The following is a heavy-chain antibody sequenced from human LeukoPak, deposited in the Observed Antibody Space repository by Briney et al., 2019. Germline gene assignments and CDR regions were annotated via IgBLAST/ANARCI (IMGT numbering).Heavy chain of an antibody. V-gene: IGHV1-69*06. CDR1: GGTFSSYA. Sequence: GASVKVSCKASGGTFSSYAISWVRQAPGQGLEWMGGIIPIFGTANYAQKFQGRVTITADTSTSTAYMELRSLRSDDTAVYYCAREGSGSYIYYDWFDPWGQGTLVTVSS. CDR2: IIPIFGTA. J-gene: IGHJ5*02. CDR3: AREGSGSYIYYDWFDP. D-gene: IGHD3-10*01.